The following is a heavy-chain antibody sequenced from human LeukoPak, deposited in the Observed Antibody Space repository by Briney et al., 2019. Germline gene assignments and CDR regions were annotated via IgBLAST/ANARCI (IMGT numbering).Heavy chain of an antibody. J-gene: IGHJ4*02. Sequence: GSLRLSCAASGFTFSSYSMNWVRQAPGKGLEWVSSISSSSSYIYYADSVKGRFTISRDNAKNSLYLQMNSLRAEDTAVYYCARDWQIGGPFDYRGQGTLVTVSS. CDR1: GFTFSSYS. CDR2: ISSSSSYI. D-gene: IGHD3-16*01. CDR3: ARDWQIGGPFDY. V-gene: IGHV3-21*01.